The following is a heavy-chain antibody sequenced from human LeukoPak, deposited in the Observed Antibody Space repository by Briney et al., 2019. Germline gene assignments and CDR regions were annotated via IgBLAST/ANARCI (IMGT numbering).Heavy chain of an antibody. CDR3: AGAPGYYDSGYYMDV. V-gene: IGHV4-39*07. J-gene: IGHJ6*03. CDR2: IYYSGST. D-gene: IGHD3-22*01. Sequence: SETLSLTCTVSGGSISSSSYYWGWIRQPPGEGLEWIGSIYYSGSTYYNPSLRSRVTISVDTSKNQFSLKLSSVTAADTAVYYCAGAPGYYDSGYYMDVWGKGTTVTVSS. CDR1: GGSISSSSYY.